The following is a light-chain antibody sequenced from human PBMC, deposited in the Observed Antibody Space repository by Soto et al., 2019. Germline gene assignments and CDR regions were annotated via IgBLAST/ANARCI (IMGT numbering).Light chain of an antibody. CDR1: QNLGTLY. CDR2: GAS. V-gene: IGKV3-20*01. J-gene: IGKJ4*01. CDR3: QQTRAYPST. Sequence: EVVLTQSPGTLSLSPGERGTLSCRASQNLGTLYLAWFQQKPGQAPSLLIYGASRRATGIPDRFSGSGSGTDFTLTISSLQAEDFASYYCQQTRAYPSTFGGGTKVDIK.